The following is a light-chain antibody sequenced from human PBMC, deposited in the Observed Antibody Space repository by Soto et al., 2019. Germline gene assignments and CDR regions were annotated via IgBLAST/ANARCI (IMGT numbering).Light chain of an antibody. J-gene: IGKJ1*01. CDR3: QQYKNWPT. CDR2: GAS. Sequence: EIVMTQSPATLSVSPGERATLSCRASQSVSSNLAWYPQKLGQAPRLRIYGASTRATGIPARLSGSGSGTEFTLTISSLQSEDFAVYYCQQYKNWPTFGQGTKVEIK. CDR1: QSVSSN. V-gene: IGKV3-15*01.